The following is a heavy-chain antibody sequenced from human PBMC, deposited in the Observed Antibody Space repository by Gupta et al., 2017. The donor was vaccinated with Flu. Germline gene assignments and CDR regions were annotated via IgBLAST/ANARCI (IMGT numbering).Heavy chain of an antibody. CDR1: GGTFSGYT. CDR2: IIPIFGTA. V-gene: IGHV1-69*06. D-gene: IGHD3-3*01. CDR3: ARDHPRDTLGVVTDNYHFYYMDV. J-gene: IGHJ6*03. Sequence: QVQLVQSGAEVKMPGSSVKVSCRASGGTFSGYTISWVRQAPGQGLEWMGGIIPIFGTANYAQKFQGRATITADRSTSTAYMELSRLTSEDTAVYYCARDHPRDTLGVVTDNYHFYYMDVWGKGTTVTVS.